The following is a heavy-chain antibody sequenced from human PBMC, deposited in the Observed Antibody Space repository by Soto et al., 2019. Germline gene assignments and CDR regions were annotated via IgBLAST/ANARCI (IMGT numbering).Heavy chain of an antibody. Sequence: PGGSLTLSCAASGFLFSSYTMNWVRQAPGKGLEWISHIGTYTYYAESVKGRFTISRDNAKNSLSLQMDGLRVEDTAVYYCVRDWSFAFDSWGQGTLVTVSS. CDR3: VRDWSFAFDS. CDR1: GFLFSSYT. J-gene: IGHJ4*02. CDR2: IGTYT. V-gene: IGHV3-48*01.